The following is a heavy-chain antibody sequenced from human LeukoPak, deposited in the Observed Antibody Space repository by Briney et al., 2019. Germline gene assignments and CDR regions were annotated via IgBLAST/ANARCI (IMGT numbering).Heavy chain of an antibody. Sequence: GGSLRLSCAASGITFSNYAMNWVRHAPGKGLAWVSSICGSGVTTYYADSVKGRFTISRDNSKNTLYLQMNSLRAEDTAVYYCAKDLSSPNYYYGMDVWGQGTTVTVS. CDR3: AKDLSSPNYYYGMDV. D-gene: IGHD6-6*01. J-gene: IGHJ6*02. CDR1: GITFSNYA. V-gene: IGHV3-23*01. CDR2: ICGSGVTT.